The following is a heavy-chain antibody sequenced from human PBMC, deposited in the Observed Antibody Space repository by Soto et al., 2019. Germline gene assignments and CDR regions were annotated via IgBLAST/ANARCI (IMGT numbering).Heavy chain of an antibody. Sequence: QVQLQESGPGLVKPSQTLSLTCTVSGGSISSGGYYWSWIRQHPGKGLEWIGYIYYSGSTYYNPSLNSRVTLSVDTSKTQFSLKLRSVTAADTAVYYCAISSGYADWFDPWGQGTLVTVSS. V-gene: IGHV4-31*03. D-gene: IGHD3-22*01. CDR2: IYYSGST. CDR1: GGSISSGGYY. CDR3: AISSGYADWFDP. J-gene: IGHJ5*02.